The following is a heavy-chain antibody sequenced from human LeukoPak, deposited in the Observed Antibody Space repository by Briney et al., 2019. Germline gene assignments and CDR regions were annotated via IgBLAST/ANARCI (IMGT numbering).Heavy chain of an antibody. J-gene: IGHJ3*02. D-gene: IGHD3-3*01. CDR1: GFTFSSYS. CDR3: ATDFRITIFGVVIQADAFDI. Sequence: GGSLRLSCAASGFTFSSYSMNWVRQAPGKGLEWVSYISSSSSTIYYADSVKGRFTISRDNAKNSLYLQMNSLRAEDTAVYYCATDFRITIFGVVIQADAFDIWGQGTMVTVSS. CDR2: ISSSSSTI. V-gene: IGHV3-48*04.